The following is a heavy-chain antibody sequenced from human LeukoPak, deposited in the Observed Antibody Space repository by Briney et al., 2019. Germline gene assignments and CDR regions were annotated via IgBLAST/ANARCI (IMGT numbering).Heavy chain of an antibody. V-gene: IGHV4-38-2*02. J-gene: IGHJ4*02. CDR1: GYSISSGYY. CDR3: ARDVGNYDSSGDYFDY. Sequence: PSETLSLTCTVSGYSISSGYYWGWIRQPPGKGLEWIGYIYYSGSTYYNPSLKSRVTISVDTSKNQFSLKLSSVTAADTAVYYCARDVGNYDSSGDYFDYWGQGTLVTVSS. D-gene: IGHD3-22*01. CDR2: IYYSGST.